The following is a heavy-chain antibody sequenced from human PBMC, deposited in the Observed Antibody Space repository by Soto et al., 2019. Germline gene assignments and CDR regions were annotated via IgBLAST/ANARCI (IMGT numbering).Heavy chain of an antibody. V-gene: IGHV3-48*02. D-gene: IGHD1-20*01. CDR2: ISSSSSTI. CDR1: GFTFSSYS. Sequence: EVQLVESGGGLVQPGGSLRLSCAASGFTFSSYSMNWVRQAPGKGLEWVSYISSSSSTIYYADSVKGRFTISRDNAKNSLYLQMNSLRDEDTAVYYCASIFITGFHYYYYDGMDVWGQGTTVTVSS. J-gene: IGHJ6*02. CDR3: ASIFITGFHYYYYDGMDV.